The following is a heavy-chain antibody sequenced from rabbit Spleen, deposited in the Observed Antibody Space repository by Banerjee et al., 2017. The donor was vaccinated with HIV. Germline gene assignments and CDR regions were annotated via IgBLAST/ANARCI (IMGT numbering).Heavy chain of an antibody. CDR2: IYVSTGSI. J-gene: IGHJ6*01. CDR1: GFSFSTNYH. Sequence: QEQLEESGGDLVKPGASLTLTCTASGFSFSTNYHMCWVRQAPGKGLEWIACIYVSTGSIWYASWAKGRFTISKTSSTTVTLQMTSLTAADTATYFCARDTSTSFSSYGMDLWGPGTLVTVS. V-gene: IGHV1S45*01. CDR3: ARDTSTSFSSYGMDL. D-gene: IGHD1-1*01.